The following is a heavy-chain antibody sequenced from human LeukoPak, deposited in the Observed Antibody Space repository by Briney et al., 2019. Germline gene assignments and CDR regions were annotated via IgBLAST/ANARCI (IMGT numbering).Heavy chain of an antibody. J-gene: IGHJ4*02. CDR3: ARHAMGSSWYYDY. CDR1: GGSISNYY. Sequence: SETLSLTCTVSGGSISNYYWSWIRQPPGKGLEWIGYISYSGSTNYNPSLKSRVTISVDTSKNQFSLKLSFVTAADTAVYYCARHAMGSSWYYDYWGQGTLVTVSS. D-gene: IGHD6-13*01. CDR2: ISYSGST. V-gene: IGHV4-59*08.